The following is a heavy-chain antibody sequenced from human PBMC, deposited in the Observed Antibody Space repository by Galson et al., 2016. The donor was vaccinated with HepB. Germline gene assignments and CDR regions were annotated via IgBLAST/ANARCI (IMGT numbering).Heavy chain of an antibody. CDR2: FHHSGNT. D-gene: IGHD2-2*01. J-gene: IGHJ6*02. V-gene: IGHV4-38-2*01. Sequence: ETLSLTCAVSGYSISSAYYWGWVRQPPGRGLEWIGSFHHSGNTYYNPSLKSRVTMSEDTSKNQFSLKLSSVTAADTAVYYCASSRVYCSSTSCPEYYYYGMDVWGQGTTVTVSS. CDR3: ASSRVYCSSTSCPEYYYYGMDV. CDR1: GYSISSAYY.